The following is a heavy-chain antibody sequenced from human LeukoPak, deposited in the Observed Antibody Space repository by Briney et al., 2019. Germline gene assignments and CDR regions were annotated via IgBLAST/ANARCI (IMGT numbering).Heavy chain of an antibody. CDR3: ASSMVRGVINWFDP. CDR2: INPNSGGT. J-gene: IGHJ5*02. D-gene: IGHD3-10*01. V-gene: IGHV1-2*02. Sequence: ASVKVSCKASGYTFTGYYMHWVRQAPGQGLEWMGWINPNSGGTNYAQKFQGRVTMTRDTSISTAYMELSRLRSDDTAVYYCASSMVRGVINWFDPWGQGTLVTVSS. CDR1: GYTFTGYY.